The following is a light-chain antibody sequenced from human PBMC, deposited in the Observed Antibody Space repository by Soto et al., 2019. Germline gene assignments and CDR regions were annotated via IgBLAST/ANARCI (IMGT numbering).Light chain of an antibody. CDR2: DVR. Sequence: ALTQPASVSGSPGQSITISCTGTSSDIGGYNYVSWYQQYPDTAPKLIIYDVRYRPSGVSNRFSGSKSGNTASLTISGLQGEDEADYYCSAYTSSSTPYVFGSGTKLTVL. CDR1: SSDIGGYNY. V-gene: IGLV2-14*03. CDR3: SAYTSSSTPYV. J-gene: IGLJ1*01.